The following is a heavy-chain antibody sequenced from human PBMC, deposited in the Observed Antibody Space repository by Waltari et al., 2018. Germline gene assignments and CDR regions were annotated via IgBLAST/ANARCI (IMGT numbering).Heavy chain of an antibody. V-gene: IGHV3-30*07. CDR3: AKETNKGTKEDY. CDR1: GFTFSSYA. Sequence: QVQLVESGGGVVQPGRSLRLSCAASGFTFSSYAMHWVRQAPGKGLEWVAVISYDGSNKYYADSVKGRFTISRDNSKNTLYLQMNSLRAEDTAVYYCAKETNKGTKEDYWGQGTLVTVSS. D-gene: IGHD2-8*01. CDR2: ISYDGSNK. J-gene: IGHJ4*02.